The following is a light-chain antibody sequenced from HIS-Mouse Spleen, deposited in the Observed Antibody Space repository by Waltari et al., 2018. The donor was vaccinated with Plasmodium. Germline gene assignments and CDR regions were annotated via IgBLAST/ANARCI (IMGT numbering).Light chain of an antibody. CDR2: GAS. Sequence: EIVLTQSPGTLSLSPGERASQSVSSSYLAWYQQKPGQAPRLLIYGASGRATGIPDRFSGSGSGTDFTLTISRLEPEDFAVYYCQQYGSSPRTFGQGTKVEIK. CDR1: QSVSSSY. V-gene: IGKV3-20*01. CDR3: QQYGSSPRT. J-gene: IGKJ1*01.